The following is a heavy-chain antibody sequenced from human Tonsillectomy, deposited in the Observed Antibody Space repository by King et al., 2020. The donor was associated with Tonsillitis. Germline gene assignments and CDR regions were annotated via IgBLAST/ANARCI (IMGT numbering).Heavy chain of an antibody. CDR1: GVSMSSYY. J-gene: IGHJ4*02. V-gene: IGHV4-4*07. CDR3: ARRRLNYFDY. D-gene: IGHD3-16*01. Sequence: LQLQESGPGLVKPSETLSLTCTVSGVSMSSYYWSWFRQPAGKRLEWIGRIYTSGTSDYNPSLESRVTMSVDTSKSQFSLKLSSVTAADTAVYYCARRRLNYFDYWGQGTLVTVSS. CDR2: IYTSGTS.